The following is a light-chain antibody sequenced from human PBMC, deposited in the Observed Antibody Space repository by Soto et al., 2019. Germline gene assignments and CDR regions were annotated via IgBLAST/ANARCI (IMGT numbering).Light chain of an antibody. CDR1: QTVLTW. Sequence: DIQMTQSPSTLSASVGDRVTITCRASQTVLTWLAWYQQKPGKAPKLLIYRASSLKSGVPSRFSGSGSGTDFTLIISSLQPDDFATYYCQQYSSHSLTFGQGTEVEVK. CDR3: QQYSSHSLT. CDR2: RAS. V-gene: IGKV1-5*03. J-gene: IGKJ1*01.